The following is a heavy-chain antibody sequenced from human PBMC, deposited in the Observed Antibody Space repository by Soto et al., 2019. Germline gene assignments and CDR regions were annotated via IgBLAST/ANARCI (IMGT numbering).Heavy chain of an antibody. J-gene: IGHJ4*02. CDR1: GGSISSYY. D-gene: IGHD3-10*01. CDR2: IYYSGST. V-gene: IGHV4-59*01. Sequence: SETLSLTCTVSGGSISSYYWSWIRQPPGKGLEWIGYIYYSGSTNYNPSLKSRVTISVDTSKNQFSLKLSSVTAADTAVYYCATLITMVRGALGRFDYWGQGTLVTVSS. CDR3: ATLITMVRGALGRFDY.